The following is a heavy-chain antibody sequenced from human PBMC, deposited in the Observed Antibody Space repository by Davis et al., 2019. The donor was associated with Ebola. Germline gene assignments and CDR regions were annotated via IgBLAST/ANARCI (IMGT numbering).Heavy chain of an antibody. CDR3: ARVTSFDWLLWRYFDY. D-gene: IGHD3-9*01. CDR1: GGSFSGYY. V-gene: IGHV3-53*01. J-gene: IGHJ4*02. Sequence: PSETLSLTCAVYGGSFSGYYWSWVRQAPGKGLEWVSVIYSGGSTYYADSVKGRFTISRDNSKNTLYLQMNSLRAEDTAVYYCARVTSFDWLLWRYFDYWGQGTLVTGSS. CDR2: IYSGGST.